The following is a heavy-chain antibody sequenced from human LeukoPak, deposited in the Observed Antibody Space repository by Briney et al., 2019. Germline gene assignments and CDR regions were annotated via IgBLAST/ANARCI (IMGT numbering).Heavy chain of an antibody. Sequence: ASGKLSCKSAGYSFTSYYMHWLRHAPGQGLEWMGVINPSGGSTSYAQNFQGRVTITIDISTSKVYIALSSLRSDDTAVYYCARDRGAILRVVRAENWSAAWGQGPLVTVSS. J-gene: IGHJ5*02. CDR2: INPSGGST. V-gene: IGHV1-46*01. CDR1: GYSFTSYY. CDR3: ARDRGAILRVVRAENWSAA. D-gene: IGHD3-3*01.